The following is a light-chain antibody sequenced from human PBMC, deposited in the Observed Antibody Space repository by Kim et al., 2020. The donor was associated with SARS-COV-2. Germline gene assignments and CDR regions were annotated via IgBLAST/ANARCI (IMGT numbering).Light chain of an antibody. V-gene: IGKV1-5*03. CDR1: QNNGTS. Sequence: PSASVGGRITITCRASQNNGTSLAWSQKKSGKAPKVLIYRASSLESGVPSRFSGSGSGTEFTLTISSLQPDDFATYYCQQYYSYSTFGQGTKLEI. CDR2: RAS. J-gene: IGKJ2*01. CDR3: QQYYSYST.